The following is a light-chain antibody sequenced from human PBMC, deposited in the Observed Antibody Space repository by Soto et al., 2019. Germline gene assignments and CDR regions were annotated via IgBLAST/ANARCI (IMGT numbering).Light chain of an antibody. V-gene: IGLV7-46*01. CDR3: LLVCSGIVV. Sequence: QAVVTQEPSLTVSPGGTVTLTCGSSTGAVTSGHYPYWFQQKPGQAPKTLIYDTTNKHSWSPARFSGSLLGGKAALTLSGAQPEDEADYYCLLVCSGIVVFGGGTKLTVL. J-gene: IGLJ2*01. CDR2: DTT. CDR1: TGAVTSGHY.